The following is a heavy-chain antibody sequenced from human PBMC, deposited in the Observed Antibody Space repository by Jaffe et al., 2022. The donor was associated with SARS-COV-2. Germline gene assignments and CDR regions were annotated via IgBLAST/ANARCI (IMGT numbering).Heavy chain of an antibody. CDR1: GFTFDDYA. Sequence: EVQLVESGGGVVQPGGSLRLSCAASGFTFDDYAMHWVRQAPGKGLEWVSLISGDGGSTYYADSVKGRFTISRDNSKNSLYLQMNSLRTEDTALYYCAKDLEPHSGSWAYYFDYWGQGTLVTVSS. CDR3: AKDLEPHSGSWAYYFDY. CDR2: ISGDGGST. D-gene: IGHD1-26*01. J-gene: IGHJ4*02. V-gene: IGHV3-43*02.